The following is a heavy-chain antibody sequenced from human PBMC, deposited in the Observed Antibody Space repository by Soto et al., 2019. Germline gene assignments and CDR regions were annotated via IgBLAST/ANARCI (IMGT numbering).Heavy chain of an antibody. CDR1: GYTFTSYD. CDR2: MNPNSGNT. Sequence: QVQLVQSGAEVKKPGASVKVSCKASGYTFTSYDINWVRQATGQGFEYLGWMNPNSGNTGYVRKFQGRVTMPRDTARNAADMVLAKVGMEDPAVYNCVGVIKVGGCSSWLVPGGPETLVTVSS. D-gene: IGHD2-15*01. V-gene: IGHV1-8*01. J-gene: IGHJ5*02. CDR3: VGVIKVGGCSSWLVP.